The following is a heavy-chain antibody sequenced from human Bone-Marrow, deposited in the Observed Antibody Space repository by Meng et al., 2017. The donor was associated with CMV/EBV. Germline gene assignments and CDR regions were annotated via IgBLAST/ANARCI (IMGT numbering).Heavy chain of an antibody. CDR1: GYTFTNYW. D-gene: IGHD2-15*01. CDR3: ARLLPQGGSEGHNWFAP. CDR2: IWPGDSDT. J-gene: IGHJ5*02. V-gene: IGHV5-51*01. Sequence: GESLKISCRASGYTFTNYWIGWVRQMPGKGLEWMGIIWPGDSDTRYHPSFNGHVTISADKSISAAYLQWDSLTASDTAMYYCARLLPQGGSEGHNWFAPWGQGPLVTVSS.